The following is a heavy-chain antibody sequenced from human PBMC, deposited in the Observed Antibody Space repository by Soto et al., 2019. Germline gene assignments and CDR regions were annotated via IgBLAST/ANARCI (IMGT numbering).Heavy chain of an antibody. CDR2: INPSRGTT. CDR1: GYTFITYF. D-gene: IGHD6-6*01. CDR3: ARSYISSSYWFDP. Sequence: GASVKVSCKASGYTFITYFMHWVQQAPGQGLEWMGVINPSRGTTTYAQKFQDRVTMTRDTSASTVYMELSSLRSEDTAMYYCARSYISSSYWFDPWGQGTLVTVSS. V-gene: IGHV1-46*03. J-gene: IGHJ5*02.